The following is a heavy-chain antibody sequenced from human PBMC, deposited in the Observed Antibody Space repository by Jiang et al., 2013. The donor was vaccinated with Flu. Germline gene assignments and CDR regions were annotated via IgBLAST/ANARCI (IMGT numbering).Heavy chain of an antibody. J-gene: IGHJ5*02. D-gene: IGHD2-21*02. CDR2: IYHSGST. Sequence: GPGLVKPSETLSLTCTVSGFSIRTGYYWGWIRQPPGKGLEWLGNIYHSGSTYYNPSLRSRLSISVDTSKNQFSLKVASVSAADTAMYFCTRVMSPGASCIGDCYPVAWGQGTLVTVSS. CDR1: GFSIRTGYY. V-gene: IGHV4-38-2*02. CDR3: TRVMSPGASCIGDCYPVA.